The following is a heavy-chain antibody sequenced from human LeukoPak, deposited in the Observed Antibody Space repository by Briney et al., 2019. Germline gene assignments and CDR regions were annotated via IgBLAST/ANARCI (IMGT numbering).Heavy chain of an antibody. J-gene: IGHJ4*02. CDR3: ARRAMGATSFDY. CDR1: GFTFSDYY. CDR2: ISSSSNTV. V-gene: IGHV3-11*04. D-gene: IGHD1-26*01. Sequence: PGGSLTLSCAASGFTFSDYYMTWVRQAPGKGLEWVSYISSSSNTVYYADSVKGRLSVSRDTAKNSLYLQMNNLRAEDTAVYYCARRAMGATSFDYWGRGTLVTVSS.